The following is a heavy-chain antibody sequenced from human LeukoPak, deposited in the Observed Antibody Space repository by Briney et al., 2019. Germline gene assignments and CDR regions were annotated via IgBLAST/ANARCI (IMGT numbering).Heavy chain of an antibody. J-gene: IGHJ4*02. V-gene: IGHV3-23*01. CDR2: ISGSGGST. CDR1: GFTFSSYA. CDR3: AKGVAAAGIFDY. D-gene: IGHD6-13*01. Sequence: GGSLRLSCAASGFTFSSYAMSWVRQAPGKGLEWVPAISGSGGSTYYADSVKGRFTISRDNSKNTLYLQMNSLRAEDTAVYYCAKGVAAAGIFDYWGQGTLVTVSS.